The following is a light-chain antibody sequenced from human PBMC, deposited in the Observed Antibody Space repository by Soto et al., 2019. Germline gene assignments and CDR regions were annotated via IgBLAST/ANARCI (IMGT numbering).Light chain of an antibody. CDR3: SSYTSSSTLLYV. CDR1: SSDVGGYNY. CDR2: DVS. V-gene: IGLV2-14*01. Sequence: QSALTQPASVSGSPGQSITISCTGTSSDVGGYNYVSWYQQHPGKAPKLMIYDVSNRPSGVSNRFSGSTSGNTAALTISGLQAEDEADYYCSSYTSSSTLLYVFGTGTKVTVL. J-gene: IGLJ1*01.